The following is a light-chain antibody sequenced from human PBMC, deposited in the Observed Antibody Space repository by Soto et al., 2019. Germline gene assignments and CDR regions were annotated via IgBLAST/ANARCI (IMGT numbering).Light chain of an antibody. Sequence: EIVLTQSPGTLSLSPGERAALSCRASRSLSSTSLAWYQQRPGQAPRLLIYDVSSRATGIPDRVSGSGSGTDFTLTINRLEPDDFAVYYCQQYGSSPRTFGQGTKVEIK. V-gene: IGKV3-20*01. CDR3: QQYGSSPRT. J-gene: IGKJ1*01. CDR2: DVS. CDR1: RSLSSTS.